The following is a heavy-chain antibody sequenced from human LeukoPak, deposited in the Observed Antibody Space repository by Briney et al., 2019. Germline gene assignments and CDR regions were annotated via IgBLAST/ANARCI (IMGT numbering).Heavy chain of an antibody. CDR3: ARGIAAASERALDI. V-gene: IGHV4-4*07. Sequence: IPSETLSLTCTVSGGSISSYYWSWIRQPAGKGLEWIGRIYSSGSTDYNPSLKSRVTMSVDTSKNQFSLKLTSVTAADTAVYYCARGIAAASERALDIWGQGTTVTVSS. CDR1: GGSISSYY. D-gene: IGHD6-13*01. CDR2: IYSSGST. J-gene: IGHJ3*02.